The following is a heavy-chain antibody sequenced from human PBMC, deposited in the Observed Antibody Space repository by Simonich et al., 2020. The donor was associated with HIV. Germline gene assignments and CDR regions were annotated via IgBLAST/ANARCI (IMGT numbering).Heavy chain of an antibody. J-gene: IGHJ3*02. CDR2: INHSGST. V-gene: IGHV4-34*01. Sequence: QVQLQQWGAGLLQPSETLSLTCAVYGGSFSAYYWSWVRQPPGKGLEWIGEINHSGSTNYNPALKRRVTISLDTSTNQCSRKLSSVTAADTAVYYCARAFIVGDLRGAFNIWGQGTMVTVSS. CDR1: GGSFSAYY. D-gene: IGHD1-26*01. CDR3: ARAFIVGDLRGAFNI.